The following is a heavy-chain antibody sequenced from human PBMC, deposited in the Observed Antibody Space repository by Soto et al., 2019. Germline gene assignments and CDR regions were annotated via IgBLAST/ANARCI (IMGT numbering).Heavy chain of an antibody. D-gene: IGHD3-9*01. CDR3: ARGLRVRYFDWPHKKPHAFDI. J-gene: IGHJ3*02. Sequence: SETLSLTCAVYGGSFSGYYWSWIRQPPGKGLEWIGEINHSGSTNYNPSLKSRVTISVDTSKNQFSLKLSSVTAADTAVYYCARGLRVRYFDWPHKKPHAFDIWGQGTMVTVSS. CDR2: INHSGST. V-gene: IGHV4-34*01. CDR1: GGSFSGYY.